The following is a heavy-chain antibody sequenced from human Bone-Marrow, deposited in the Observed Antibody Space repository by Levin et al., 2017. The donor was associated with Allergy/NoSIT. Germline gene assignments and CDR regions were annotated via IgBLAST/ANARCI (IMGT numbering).Heavy chain of an antibody. V-gene: IGHV3-53*01. J-gene: IGHJ6*02. Sequence: QPGGSLRLSCAADGFPISSHYMSWVRQAPGKGLDWVSLIDSGGSTHYADSVKGRFTLSRDSSKNTLYLQMNSLRADDTAVYFCARGFGFGELWGMDIWGQGTTVTVSS. CDR3: ARGFGFGELWGMDI. CDR1: GFPISSHY. D-gene: IGHD3-10*01. CDR2: IDSGGST.